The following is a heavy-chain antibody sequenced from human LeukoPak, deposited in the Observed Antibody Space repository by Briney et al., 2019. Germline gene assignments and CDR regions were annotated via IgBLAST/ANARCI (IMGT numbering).Heavy chain of an antibody. CDR2: ISGSGGST. J-gene: IGHJ4*02. D-gene: IGHD1-26*01. CDR3: ASTSWELPDY. V-gene: IGHV3-23*01. CDR1: GFTFGSYA. Sequence: PGGSLRLSCAASGFTFGSYAMTWVRQAPGKGLEWVSSISGSGGSTYYADSVKGRFTISRDNSKNTLYLQMNSLRVEDTAVYYCASTSWELPDYWGQGTLVTVSS.